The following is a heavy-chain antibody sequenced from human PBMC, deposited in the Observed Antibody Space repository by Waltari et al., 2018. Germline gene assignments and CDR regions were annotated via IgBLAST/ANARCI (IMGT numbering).Heavy chain of an antibody. V-gene: IGHV1-8*03. CDR2: MNPNIGNT. J-gene: IGHJ5*02. Sequence: QVQLVPSGAEVEKPGASVKVSCKASGYAFTSYVINWARQATGQGLEWMGWMNPNIGNTGYAQKFQGRVTITRNTSISTAYMELSSLRSEDTAVYYCARGRSSLNWFDPWGQGTLVTVSS. D-gene: IGHD6-13*01. CDR1: GYAFTSYV. CDR3: ARGRSSLNWFDP.